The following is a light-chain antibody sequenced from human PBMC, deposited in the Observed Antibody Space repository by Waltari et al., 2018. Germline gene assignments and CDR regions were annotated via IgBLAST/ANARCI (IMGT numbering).Light chain of an antibody. J-gene: IGKJ4*01. CDR2: DAS. CDR1: QSVRSY. V-gene: IGKV3-11*01. CDR3: QQRSNWLT. Sequence: EIVLTQSPATLSLSPGERATLSRRASQSVRSYLAWYQQKPGQAPRLLIYDASNRATGVPARFSGSGSGTDFTLIISSLEPEDFAVYYCQQRSNWLTFGGGTKVEI.